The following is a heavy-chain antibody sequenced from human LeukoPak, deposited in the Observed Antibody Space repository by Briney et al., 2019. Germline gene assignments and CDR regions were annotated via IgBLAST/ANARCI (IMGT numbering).Heavy chain of an antibody. CDR2: IKGDGSDK. D-gene: IGHD3-16*01. J-gene: IGHJ4*02. CDR3: ATEHWGPNS. V-gene: IGHV3-7*01. CDR1: GFTFSSSW. Sequence: PGGSLRLSCAASGFTFSSSWMTWVRQAPGKGPEWLANIKGDGSDKNYVDSVKGRFTISRDNAKNSLFLQMSSLRGEDTALYYCATEHWGPNSWGQGTLVTVSS.